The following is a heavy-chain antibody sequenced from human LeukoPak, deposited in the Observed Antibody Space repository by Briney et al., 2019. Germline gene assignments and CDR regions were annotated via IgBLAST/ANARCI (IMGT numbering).Heavy chain of an antibody. CDR3: AKTGSRYDILTGYYYMDV. D-gene: IGHD3-9*01. J-gene: IGHJ6*03. Sequence: PGGSLRLSCTVSGFTVSSNSMSWVRQAPGKGLEWVAFIRYDGSNKYYADSVKGRFTISRDNSKNTLYLQMNSLRAEDTAVYYCAKTGSRYDILTGYYYMDVWGKGTTVTISS. CDR2: IRYDGSNK. CDR1: GFTVSSNS. V-gene: IGHV3-30*02.